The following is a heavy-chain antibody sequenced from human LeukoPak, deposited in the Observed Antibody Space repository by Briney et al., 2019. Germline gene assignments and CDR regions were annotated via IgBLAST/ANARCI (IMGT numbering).Heavy chain of an antibody. Sequence: GSSVKVSCKASGGTFSSYAISWVRQAPGQGLEWMGGIIPIFGTANYAQKFQGRVTITTDESTSTAYMELSNLRSEDTAVYYCASPKPTIFGVVTLGAFDIWGQGTMVTVSS. D-gene: IGHD3-3*01. CDR3: ASPKPTIFGVVTLGAFDI. V-gene: IGHV1-69*05. CDR1: GGTFSSYA. J-gene: IGHJ3*02. CDR2: IIPIFGTA.